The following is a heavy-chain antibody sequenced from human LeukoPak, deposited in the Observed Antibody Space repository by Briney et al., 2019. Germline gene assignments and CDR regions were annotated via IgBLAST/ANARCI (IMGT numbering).Heavy chain of an antibody. J-gene: IGHJ6*02. CDR1: GFTFSSYA. V-gene: IGHV3-30-3*01. D-gene: IGHD4-23*01. Sequence: GGSLRLSCAASGFTFSSYAMHWVRQAPGKGLEWVAVISYDGSNKYYADSVKGRFTISRDNSKNTLYPQMNSLRAEDTAVYYCARDMSPYGGNRYYYYYGMDAWGQGTTVTVSS. CDR2: ISYDGSNK. CDR3: ARDMSPYGGNRYYYYYGMDA.